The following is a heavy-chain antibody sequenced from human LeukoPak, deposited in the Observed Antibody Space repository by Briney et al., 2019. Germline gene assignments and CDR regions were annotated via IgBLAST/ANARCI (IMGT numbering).Heavy chain of an antibody. J-gene: IGHJ4*02. V-gene: IGHV3-21*01. CDR2: ISSSSSYI. CDR3: ARETPLRGSYFFPPVLSKNSFDY. Sequence: PGGSLRLSCAVSGFTFSSYSMNWVRQAPGKGLEWVPSISSSSSYIYYADSVKGRFTISRDNAKNSLYLQMNSLRAEDTAVYYCARETPLRGSYFFPPVLSKNSFDYWGQGTLVTVSS. CDR1: GFTFSSYS. D-gene: IGHD1-26*01.